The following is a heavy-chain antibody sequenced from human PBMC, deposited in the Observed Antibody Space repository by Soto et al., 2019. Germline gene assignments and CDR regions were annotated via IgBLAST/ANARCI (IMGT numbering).Heavy chain of an antibody. CDR1: GGSISSGGYY. Sequence: PSETLSLTCTVSGGSISSGGYYWSWIRQHPGKGLEWIGYIDYSGSTYYNPSLKSRVTISVDTSKNQFSLKLSPVTAADTAVYYCAREPVRIQGPAIYYYYGMDVWGQGTTVTVSS. D-gene: IGHD5-18*01. CDR2: IDYSGST. J-gene: IGHJ6*02. V-gene: IGHV4-31*03. CDR3: AREPVRIQGPAIYYYYGMDV.